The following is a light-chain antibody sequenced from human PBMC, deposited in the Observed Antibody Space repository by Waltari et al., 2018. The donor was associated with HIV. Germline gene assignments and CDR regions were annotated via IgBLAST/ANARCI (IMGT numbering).Light chain of an antibody. V-gene: IGKV2-28*01. CDR1: QSLLHSNGYRY. Sequence: DIVMTQSPLSLPVTPGEAASISCRSSQSLLHSNGYRYLDWYLQKPGQSPQLLIYLGSNRASGVPDRFSGSGSGTDFTLKISRVEAEDVVVYDCMQALETPRTFGQGTKVEIK. CDR2: LGS. J-gene: IGKJ1*01. CDR3: MQALETPRT.